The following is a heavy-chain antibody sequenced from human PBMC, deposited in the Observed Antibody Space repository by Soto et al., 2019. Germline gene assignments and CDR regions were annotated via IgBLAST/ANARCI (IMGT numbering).Heavy chain of an antibody. CDR1: GFTFSNYL. Sequence: ASLRLSCAASGFTFSNYLMSWVRQAPGKGLEWVANIKQDGSEKYYVDSVKGRFTISRDNAKNSLYLQINSLRAEDTAVYYCAKHYSDNSGYNPSYVFWGQGTLVHVSS. D-gene: IGHD3-22*01. J-gene: IGHJ4*02. CDR2: IKQDGSEK. CDR3: AKHYSDNSGYNPSYVF. V-gene: IGHV3-7*03.